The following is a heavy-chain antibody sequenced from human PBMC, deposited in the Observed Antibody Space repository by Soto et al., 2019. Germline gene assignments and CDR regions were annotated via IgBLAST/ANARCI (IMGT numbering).Heavy chain of an antibody. J-gene: IGHJ4*02. CDR2: VSYGGST. Sequence: SETLSLTCTVSGGSISNNGYYWGWIRQPPGKGLEWIGSVSYGGSTNYNPSLKSRVTISVDTSKNQFSLKLSSVTAADTAVYYCARANIGTPRPFDYWGQGTLVTVSS. D-gene: IGHD1-1*01. CDR3: ARANIGTPRPFDY. V-gene: IGHV4-39*07. CDR1: GGSISNNGYY.